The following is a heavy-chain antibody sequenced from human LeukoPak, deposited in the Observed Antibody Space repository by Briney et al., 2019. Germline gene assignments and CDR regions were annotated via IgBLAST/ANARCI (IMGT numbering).Heavy chain of an antibody. CDR1: GGTFSSYA. CDR2: IIPILGIT. J-gene: IGHJ6*02. CDR3: ARPYGMDV. Sequence: SVKVSCKASGGTFSSYAISWVRQAPGQGLEWMGRIIPILGITTYAQKFQGRVTITADKSTSTAYMELSSLRSDDTAVYYCARPYGMDVWGQGTTVTVSS. V-gene: IGHV1-69*04.